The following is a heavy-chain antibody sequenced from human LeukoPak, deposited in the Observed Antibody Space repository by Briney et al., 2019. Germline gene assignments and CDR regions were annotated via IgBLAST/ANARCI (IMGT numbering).Heavy chain of an antibody. V-gene: IGHV3-53*01. CDR3: ATTLDSGWPVDY. Sequence: GGSLRLSCTASGFTVNTKYMGWVRQAPGKGLEWVSFIRGGDRTHYADSVKGRFTISRDNSKNTLYLQMNSLRAGDTAVYYCATTLDSGWPVDYWGQGTLVTVSS. CDR1: GFTVNTKY. J-gene: IGHJ4*02. D-gene: IGHD5-12*01. CDR2: IRGGDRT.